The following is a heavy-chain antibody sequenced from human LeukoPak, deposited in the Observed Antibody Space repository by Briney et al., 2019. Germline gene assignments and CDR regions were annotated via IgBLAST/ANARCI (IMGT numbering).Heavy chain of an antibody. Sequence: GGSLRLSCAASGFTFSSYGMHWVRQAPGKGLEWVAVISYDGSNKYYADSVKGRFTISRDNSKNTLYLQMNSLGAEDTAVYYCAELGITMIGGAWGKGTTVTISS. CDR3: AELGITMIGGA. D-gene: IGHD3-10*02. J-gene: IGHJ6*04. V-gene: IGHV3-30*18. CDR2: ISYDGSNK. CDR1: GFTFSSYG.